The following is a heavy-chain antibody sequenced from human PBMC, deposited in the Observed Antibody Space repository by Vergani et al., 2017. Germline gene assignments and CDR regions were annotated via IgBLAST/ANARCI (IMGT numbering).Heavy chain of an antibody. J-gene: IGHJ3*02. V-gene: IGHV4-4*09. CDR1: GGSISSYY. D-gene: IGHD1-26*01. CDR3: ARHAASGSYYSGAFDI. CDR2: IYTSGST. Sequence: QVQLPESGPGLVKPSETLSLTCTVSGGSISSYYWSWIRQPPGKGLEWIGYIYTSGSTNYNPSLKSRVTISVDTSKNQFSLKLSSVTAADTAVYYCARHAASGSYYSGAFDIWGQGTMVTVSS.